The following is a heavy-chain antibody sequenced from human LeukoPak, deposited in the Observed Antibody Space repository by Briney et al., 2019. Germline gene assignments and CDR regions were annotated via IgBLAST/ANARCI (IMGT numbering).Heavy chain of an antibody. Sequence: SETLSLTCAVYGGSFSGYYWSWIRQPPGKGLEWIGYIYYSGSTNYNPSLKSRVTISVDTSKNQFSLRLSSVTAADTAVYYCARVTGYIVEDYFDYWGQGTLVTVSS. J-gene: IGHJ4*02. CDR2: IYYSGST. CDR3: ARVTGYIVEDYFDY. V-gene: IGHV4-59*01. D-gene: IGHD3-22*01. CDR1: GGSFSGYY.